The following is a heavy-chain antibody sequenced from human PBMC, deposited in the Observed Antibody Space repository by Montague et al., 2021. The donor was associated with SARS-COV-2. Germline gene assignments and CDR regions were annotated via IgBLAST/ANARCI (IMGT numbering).Heavy chain of an antibody. CDR2: IGTAGDT. CDR3: ARALYGSGSYPRGTDYYYYGMDV. D-gene: IGHD3-10*01. CDR1: GFTFSSYD. J-gene: IGHJ6*02. Sequence: PLSLSLSASGFTFSSYDMHWVRQATGKGLEWVSAIGTAGDTYYPGSVKGRFTISRENAKNSLYLQMNSLRAGDTAVYYCARALYGSGSYPRGTDYYYYGMDVWGQGTTVTVSS. V-gene: IGHV3-13*01.